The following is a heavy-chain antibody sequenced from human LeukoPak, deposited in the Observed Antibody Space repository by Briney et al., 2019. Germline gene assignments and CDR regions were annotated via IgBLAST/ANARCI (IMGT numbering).Heavy chain of an antibody. V-gene: IGHV4-59*01. CDR1: GGSISGYY. CDR2: IYYSGST. Sequence: SETLSLTCTVSGGSISGYYWSWIRQPPGKGLEWIGYIYYSGSTNYNPSLKSRVTISVDTSKNQFPLKLSSVTAADTAVYYCARAQCNYDILTGTYYYYMDVWGKGTTVTVSS. J-gene: IGHJ6*03. CDR3: ARAQCNYDILTGTYYYYMDV. D-gene: IGHD3-9*01.